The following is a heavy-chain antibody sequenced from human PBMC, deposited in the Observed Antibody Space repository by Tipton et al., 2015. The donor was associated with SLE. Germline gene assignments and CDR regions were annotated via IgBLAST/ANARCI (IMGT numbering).Heavy chain of an antibody. J-gene: IGHJ4*02. V-gene: IGHV4-59*08. CDR2: VHYSGST. CDR3: ARRLARSSGYDYFAY. D-gene: IGHD5-12*01. CDR1: GGSMTNYY. Sequence: TLSLTCIVSGGSMTNYYWSWIRQPPGKGLEWIGYVHYSGSTNYNPSLQSRVTVSVDTSKNHFSLTLSSVTAADTAVYYCARRLARSSGYDYFAYWGQATLGTLS.